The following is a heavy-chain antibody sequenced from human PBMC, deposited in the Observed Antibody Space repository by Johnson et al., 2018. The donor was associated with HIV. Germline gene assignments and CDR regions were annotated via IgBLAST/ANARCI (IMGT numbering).Heavy chain of an antibody. D-gene: IGHD3-22*01. Sequence: QVQLVESGGGVVQPGRSLRLSCAASGFTFSSYAMHWVRQAPGKGLEWVAVISYDGSNKYYSESVKGRFTISRDNSKDTLYLQMNSLRAEDTAVYYCARDLQDSSGYYYEGDAFDIWGQGTMVTVSS. CDR1: GFTFSSYA. CDR3: ARDLQDSSGYYYEGDAFDI. V-gene: IGHV3-30*04. J-gene: IGHJ3*02. CDR2: ISYDGSNK.